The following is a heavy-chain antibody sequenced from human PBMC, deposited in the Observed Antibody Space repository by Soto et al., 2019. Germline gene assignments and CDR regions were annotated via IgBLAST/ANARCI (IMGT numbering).Heavy chain of an antibody. J-gene: IGHJ4*02. D-gene: IGHD1-1*01. CDR1: GFTFSSYG. Sequence: GGALRLSCAASGFTFSSYGVHWVRQAPGKGLEWVAVISYDGSNKYYADSVKGRFTISRDNSKNTLYLQMNSLRAEDTAVYYCAKVPDTTHFDYWGQGTLVTVSS. CDR3: AKVPDTTHFDY. V-gene: IGHV3-30*18. CDR2: ISYDGSNK.